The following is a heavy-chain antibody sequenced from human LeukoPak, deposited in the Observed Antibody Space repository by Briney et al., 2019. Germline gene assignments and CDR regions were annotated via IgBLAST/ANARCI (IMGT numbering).Heavy chain of an antibody. CDR3: AKGKIGAMANFDY. V-gene: IGHV3-23*01. CDR2: ISGSGGST. CDR1: GFTFSSYA. Sequence: GGSLRLSCAASGFTFSSYAVSWVRQAPGKGLEWVSAISGSGGSTYYADSVKGRSTISRDNSKNTLYLQMNSLRAEDTAVYYCAKGKIGAMANFDYWGQGTLVTVSS. D-gene: IGHD5-18*01. J-gene: IGHJ4*02.